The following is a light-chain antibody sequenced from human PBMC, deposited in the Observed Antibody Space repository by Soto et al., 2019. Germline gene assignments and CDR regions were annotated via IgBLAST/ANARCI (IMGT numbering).Light chain of an antibody. CDR3: NSYTSSSTLV. CDR2: EVS. J-gene: IGLJ3*02. Sequence: QSALTQPASVSGSRGQSITISCTGTSSDVGGYNYVSWYQQHPGKAPKLMIYEVSNRPSGVSNRFSGSKSGNTAFLTISGLQAEDEADYYCNSYTSSSTLVFGGGTKLTVL. CDR1: SSDVGGYNY. V-gene: IGLV2-14*01.